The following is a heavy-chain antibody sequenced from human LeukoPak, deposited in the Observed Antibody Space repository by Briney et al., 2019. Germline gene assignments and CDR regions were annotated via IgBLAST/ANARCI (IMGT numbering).Heavy chain of an antibody. J-gene: IGHJ4*02. D-gene: IGHD1-26*01. CDR2: INPNSGGT. CDR3: ARDLVGATGTDY. CDR1: GYTFTDFY. Sequence: ASVKVSCKASGYTFTDFYMHWVRQAPRQGLEWMGWINPNSGGTIYAQKFQGRVTLTRDTSISTAYMELSRLRSDDTAVYYCARDLVGATGTDYWGQGTLVTVSS. V-gene: IGHV1-2*02.